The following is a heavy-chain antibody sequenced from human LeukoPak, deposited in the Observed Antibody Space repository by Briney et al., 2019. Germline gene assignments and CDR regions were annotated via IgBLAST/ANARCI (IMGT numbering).Heavy chain of an antibody. Sequence: TGGSLRLSCAASGFTFSKYAMTWVRQAPGKGLQWISGISESGENTNYADSVKGRFTISRDNSKNTMSLQMNSLGADDTAMYYCARDLWDHWGQGTLVTVSS. CDR3: ARDLWDH. J-gene: IGHJ4*02. CDR2: ISESGENT. V-gene: IGHV3-23*01. CDR1: GFTFSKYA.